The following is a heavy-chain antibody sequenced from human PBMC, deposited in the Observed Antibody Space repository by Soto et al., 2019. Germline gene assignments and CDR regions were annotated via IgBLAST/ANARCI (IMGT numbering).Heavy chain of an antibody. CDR2: ISSSSSTI. V-gene: IGHV3-48*01. Sequence: PGGSLRLSCAASGFTFSSYSMNWVRQAPGKGLEWVSYISSSSSTIYYADSVKGRFTISRYNAKNSLYLQMNSLRAEDTAVYYCARDIVVEYYYMDVWGKGTTVTVSS. CDR1: GFTFSSYS. J-gene: IGHJ6*03. D-gene: IGHD2-15*01. CDR3: ARDIVVEYYYMDV.